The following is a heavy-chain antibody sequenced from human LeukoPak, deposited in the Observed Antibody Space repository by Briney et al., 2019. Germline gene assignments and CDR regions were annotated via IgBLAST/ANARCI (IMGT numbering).Heavy chain of an antibody. V-gene: IGHV4-59*01. J-gene: IGHJ1*01. CDR3: ARRGSXXEPRPFXXXXXXXXXXVXXXXXKGPSMHDF. Sequence: SETLSLTCGVSGGAITNYYWNWIRQAPGKGLEWLGYIYYTGSTTYNPSVKSRITISLDTSKKQISLKLRSVTAADTAVYYCARRGSXXEPRPFXXXXXXXXXXVXXXXXKGPSMHDF. CDR1: GGAITNYY. D-gene: IGHD3-10*01. CDR2: IYYTGST.